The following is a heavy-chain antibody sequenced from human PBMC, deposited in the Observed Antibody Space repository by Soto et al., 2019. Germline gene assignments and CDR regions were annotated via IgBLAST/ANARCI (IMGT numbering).Heavy chain of an antibody. CDR1: GFTFSSYG. Sequence: PGGSLRLSCAASGFTFSSYGMHWVRQAPGKGLEWVAVIWYDGTNKYYGESVKGRFTISRDNSENTLYLQMNSLRVEDTAVYYCARDATFGTKGGSFDIWGHGTLVPVS. J-gene: IGHJ3*02. V-gene: IGHV3-33*01. D-gene: IGHD3-16*01. CDR2: IWYDGTNK. CDR3: ARDATFGTKGGSFDI.